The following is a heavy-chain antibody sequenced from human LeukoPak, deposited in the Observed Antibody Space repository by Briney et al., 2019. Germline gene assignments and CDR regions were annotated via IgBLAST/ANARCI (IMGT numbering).Heavy chain of an antibody. CDR1: GDSISISSYY. CDR2: INYSGNT. J-gene: IGHJ5*02. CDR3: TRFQIGTILVS. V-gene: IGHV4-39*07. D-gene: IGHD3-3*02. Sequence: KSSETLSLTCTVSGDSISISSYYWVWIRQPPGQGLEWIGTINYSGNTYYNPSLKSRVTISPDTSKSQFSLKLTSVTAADTAVYYCTRFQIGTILVSWGQGTLVTVSS.